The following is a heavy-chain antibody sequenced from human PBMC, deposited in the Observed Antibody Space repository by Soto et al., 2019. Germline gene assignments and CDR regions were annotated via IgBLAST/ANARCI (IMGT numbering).Heavy chain of an antibody. CDR2: IYPGDSDT. CDR3: AGGGVRGVITRTRDYYGMDV. D-gene: IGHD3-10*01. V-gene: IGHV5-51*01. Sequence: PGESLKISCKGSGYSFTSYWIGWVRQMPGKGLEWMGTIYPGDSDTRYSPSFQGQVTISADKSISTAYLQWSSLKASDTAMYYCAGGGVRGVITRTRDYYGMDVWGQGTTVTVLL. CDR1: GYSFTSYW. J-gene: IGHJ6*02.